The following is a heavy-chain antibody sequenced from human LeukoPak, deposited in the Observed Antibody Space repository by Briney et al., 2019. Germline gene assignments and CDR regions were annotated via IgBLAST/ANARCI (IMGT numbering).Heavy chain of an antibody. V-gene: IGHV3-15*07. D-gene: IGHD3-9*01. Sequence: PGGSLRLSCAASGFTFSNAWMNWVRQAPGKGLEWVGRIKSKTDGGTTDYAAPVKGRFTISRDDSKNTLYLQMNSLKTEDTAVYYCTTGELRYFDWFRDYWGQGTLVTVSS. CDR3: TTGELRYFDWFRDY. CDR2: IKSKTDGGTT. CDR1: GFTFSNAW. J-gene: IGHJ4*02.